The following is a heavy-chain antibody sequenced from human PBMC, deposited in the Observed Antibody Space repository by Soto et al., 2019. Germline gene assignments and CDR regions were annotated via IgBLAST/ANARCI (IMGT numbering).Heavy chain of an antibody. V-gene: IGHV1-69*01. CDR2: IIPIFGTA. CDR3: ARERESDYRRGYSIYYYYSGMDV. Sequence: GTCIGFAVSRVRQAHGQGLEWMGGIIPIFGTANYAQKFQGRVTITADESTSTAYMELSSLRSEDTAVYYCARERESDYRRGYSIYYYYSGMDVWGQGTTVPVSS. CDR1: GTCIGFA. D-gene: IGHD5-18*01. J-gene: IGHJ6*02.